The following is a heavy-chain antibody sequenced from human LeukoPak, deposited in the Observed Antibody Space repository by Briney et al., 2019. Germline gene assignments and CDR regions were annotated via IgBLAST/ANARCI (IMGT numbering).Heavy chain of an antibody. J-gene: IGHJ4*02. Sequence: GGSLRLSCAASGFSVSDSHMSWVRQAPGKGLEWVSAMYTGGTTYYADSVTGRFTISRDKSKNTLYLQMNSLRVEDTAVYYCAKDEVTSGGGLASWGQGTLVTVSS. D-gene: IGHD3-10*01. V-gene: IGHV3-53*01. CDR1: GFSVSDSH. CDR2: MYTGGTT. CDR3: AKDEVTSGGGLAS.